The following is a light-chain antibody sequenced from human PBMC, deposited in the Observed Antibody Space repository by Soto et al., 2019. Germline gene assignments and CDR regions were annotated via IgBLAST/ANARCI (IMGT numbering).Light chain of an antibody. Sequence: DIVMTQSPLSLPVTPGEPASISCSSSQSLLQSNGYNYLVWYLQKPGQSPQLLIYFGSYRASGVPERFSGGGSGTDYILKIRRVEADDVGFYYCMQPQKSPPTFGQGTKVEIK. J-gene: IGKJ1*01. CDR2: FGS. CDR3: MQPQKSPPT. V-gene: IGKV2-28*01. CDR1: QSLLQSNGYNY.